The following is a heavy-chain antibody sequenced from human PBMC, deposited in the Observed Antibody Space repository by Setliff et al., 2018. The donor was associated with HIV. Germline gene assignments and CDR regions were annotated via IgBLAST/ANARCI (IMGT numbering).Heavy chain of an antibody. CDR1: GYTFTNYD. CDR3: ARDYDILTGYTDYYYMDV. D-gene: IGHD3-9*01. V-gene: IGHV1-46*01. J-gene: IGHJ6*03. Sequence: ASVKVSCKPSGYTFTNYDINWVRQAPGQGLEWMGIINPSGGSTSYAQKFQGRVTMTRDTSTSTVYMELSSLRSEDTAVYYCARDYDILTGYTDYYYMDVWGKGTTVTVSS. CDR2: INPSGGST.